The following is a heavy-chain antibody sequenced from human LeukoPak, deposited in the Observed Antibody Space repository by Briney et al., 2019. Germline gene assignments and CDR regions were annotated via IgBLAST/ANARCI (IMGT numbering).Heavy chain of an antibody. V-gene: IGHV3-23*01. D-gene: IGHD2-21*01. J-gene: IGHJ4*02. CDR2: IDGSGGNT. CDR3: AKDVHNLVGGMSY. CDR1: GFTFSSYA. Sequence: GGSLRLSCAASGFTFSSYAMSWFRQAPGKRLECVSTIDGSGGNTHYSHPVKGRFTISRDNSKNTLYLQMNSLRAEDTAVYYCAKDVHNLVGGMSYWGQGALVTVSP.